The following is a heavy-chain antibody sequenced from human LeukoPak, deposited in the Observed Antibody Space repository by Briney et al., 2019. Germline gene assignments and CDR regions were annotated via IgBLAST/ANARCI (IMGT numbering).Heavy chain of an antibody. CDR2: IKQDGSQK. D-gene: IGHD6-19*01. J-gene: IGHJ4*02. Sequence: PGGSLRLSCAASGLTFSSYAMSWVRQAPGKGLEWVANIKQDGSQKNYVDSVKGRFTISRDNAKNSLYLQMNSLRAEDTAVYYCARETPDSSGWDWGQGTLVTVSS. V-gene: IGHV3-7*01. CDR1: GLTFSSYA. CDR3: ARETPDSSGWD.